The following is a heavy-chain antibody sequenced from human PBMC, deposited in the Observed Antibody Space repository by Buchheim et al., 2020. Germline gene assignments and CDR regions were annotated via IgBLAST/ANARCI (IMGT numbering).Heavy chain of an antibody. Sequence: EVQLLESGGGLVQPGGSLRLSCAASGFTFSSYAMSWVRQAPGKGLEWVSVITGSGTDTYLADSVKGRFTISRDNSKNTLYLQMNSLRAEDTAVYYCAKGGNLGYCSSTSCYAVLPDYWGQGTL. CDR1: GFTFSSYA. D-gene: IGHD2-2*01. CDR3: AKGGNLGYCSSTSCYAVLPDY. CDR2: ITGSGTDT. V-gene: IGHV3-23*01. J-gene: IGHJ4*02.